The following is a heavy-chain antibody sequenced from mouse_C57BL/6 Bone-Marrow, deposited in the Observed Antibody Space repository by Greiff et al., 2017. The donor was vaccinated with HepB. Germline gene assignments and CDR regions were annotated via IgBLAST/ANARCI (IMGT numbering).Heavy chain of an antibody. Sequence: VMLVESGAELARPGASVKMSCKASGYTFTSYTMHWVNQRPGQGLEWIGYINPSSGYTKYNQKFKDKATLTADKSSSTAYMQLSSLTSEDSAVYYCAREGLRRRVWFAYWGQGTLVTVSA. CDR2: INPSSGYT. CDR3: AREGLRRRVWFAY. V-gene: IGHV1-4*01. J-gene: IGHJ3*01. D-gene: IGHD2-4*01. CDR1: GYTFTSYT.